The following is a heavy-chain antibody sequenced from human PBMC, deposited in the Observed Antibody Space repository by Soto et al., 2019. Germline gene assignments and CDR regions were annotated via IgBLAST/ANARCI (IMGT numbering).Heavy chain of an antibody. CDR2: ISGSGGST. Sequence: GGSLRLSCAASGFTFSSYAMSWVRQAPGKGLEWVSAISGSGGSTYYADSVKGRFTISRDNSKNTLYLQMNSLRAEDTAVYYCAKIPKRDIVVVVAAIFYYYYYMDVWGKGTTVTVSS. V-gene: IGHV3-23*01. CDR3: AKIPKRDIVVVVAAIFYYYYYMDV. CDR1: GFTFSSYA. J-gene: IGHJ6*03. D-gene: IGHD2-15*01.